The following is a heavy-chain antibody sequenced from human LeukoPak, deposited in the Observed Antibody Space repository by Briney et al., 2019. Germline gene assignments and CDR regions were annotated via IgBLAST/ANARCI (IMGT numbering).Heavy chain of an antibody. D-gene: IGHD3-22*01. CDR2: IYTSGST. CDR1: GGSISSGSYY. Sequence: PSETLSLTCTVSGGSISSGSYYWSWIRQPAGKGLEWIGRIYTSGSTNYNPSLKSRVTISVDTSKNQFSLKLSSVTAADTAVYYCARGKYYYDSSGSKRGSYFDYWGQGTLVTVSS. J-gene: IGHJ4*02. V-gene: IGHV4-61*02. CDR3: ARGKYYYDSSGSKRGSYFDY.